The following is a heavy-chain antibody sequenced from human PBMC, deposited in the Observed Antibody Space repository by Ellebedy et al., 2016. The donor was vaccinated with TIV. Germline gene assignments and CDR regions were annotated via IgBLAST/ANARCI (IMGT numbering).Heavy chain of an antibody. CDR3: ARRGSYGDYAVQVNSWFDT. D-gene: IGHD4-17*01. CDR1: GFSFRSYW. Sequence: GESLKISCIASGFSFRSYWMSWVRQAPGKRLEWVANLRQDGDAKYYVDSVKGRFTISRDNANKSLFLQMNSLRVEDTAVYYCARRGSYGDYAVQVNSWFDTWGQGTLVTVSS. CDR2: LRQDGDAK. J-gene: IGHJ5*02. V-gene: IGHV3-7*01.